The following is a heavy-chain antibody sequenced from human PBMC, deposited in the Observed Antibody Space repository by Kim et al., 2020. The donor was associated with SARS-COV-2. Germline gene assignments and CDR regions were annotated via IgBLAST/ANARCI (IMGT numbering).Heavy chain of an antibody. Sequence: GGSLRLSCAASGFTFSSYAMSWVRQAPGKGLEWVSAISGSGGSTYYADSVKGRFTISRDNSKNTLYLQMNSLRAEDTAVYYCAKGALMITFGGVIAPFDYWRQGTLVTFSA. CDR2: ISGSGGST. V-gene: IGHV3-23*01. CDR3: AKGALMITFGGVIAPFDY. J-gene: IGHJ4*02. CDR1: GFTFSSYA. D-gene: IGHD3-16*02.